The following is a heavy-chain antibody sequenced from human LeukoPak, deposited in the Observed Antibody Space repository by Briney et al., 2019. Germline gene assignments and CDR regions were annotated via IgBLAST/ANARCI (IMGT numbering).Heavy chain of an antibody. D-gene: IGHD3-22*01. V-gene: IGHV1-2*02. CDR1: GYTFTGYY. Sequence: ASVKASCKASGYTFTGYYMHWVRQAPGQGLEWMGWINPNSGGTNYAQKFQGRVTMTRDTSISTAYMELSRLRSDDTAVYYCAKYPPPTYYYDSSGYYGTTNWFDPWGQGTLVTVSS. CDR3: AKYPPPTYYYDSSGYYGTTNWFDP. J-gene: IGHJ5*02. CDR2: INPNSGGT.